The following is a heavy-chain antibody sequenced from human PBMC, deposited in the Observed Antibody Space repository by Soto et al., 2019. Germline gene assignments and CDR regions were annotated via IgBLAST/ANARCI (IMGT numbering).Heavy chain of an antibody. D-gene: IGHD6-19*01. CDR1: GFIFSSYG. Sequence: LRLSCAASGFIFSSYGMHWVRQAPGKGLEWVAVIWYDGSNTYYADPVKGRFTISRDNSRNTLFLQMNSLRDEDTAVYYCASSAAWGRGTLVTVSS. CDR2: IWYDGSNT. V-gene: IGHV3-33*01. CDR3: ASSAA. J-gene: IGHJ5*02.